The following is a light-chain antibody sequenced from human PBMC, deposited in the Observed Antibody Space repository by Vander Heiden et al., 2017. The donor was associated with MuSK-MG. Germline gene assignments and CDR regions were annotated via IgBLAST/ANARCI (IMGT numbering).Light chain of an antibody. CDR1: SSGVGGDNY. V-gene: IGLV2-14*03. J-gene: IGLJ3*02. CDR3: SSYTSISTLV. Sequence: PASVSASPLTSTPLSCTGTSSGVGGDNYVSWYQQHPGKAPKLMIYDVSNRPSGVSNRFSGSKSGNTASLTISGLQAEDEADYYCSSYTSISTLVFGGGTKLTVL. CDR2: DVS.